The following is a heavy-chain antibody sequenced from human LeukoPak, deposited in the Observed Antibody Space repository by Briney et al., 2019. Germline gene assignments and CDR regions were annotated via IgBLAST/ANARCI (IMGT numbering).Heavy chain of an antibody. CDR2: ISGSGGST. CDR3: AKGSRVEPVAYCDY. V-gene: IGHV3-23*01. J-gene: IGHJ4*02. CDR1: GFTFSSYW. D-gene: IGHD2-2*01. Sequence: GGSLKLSCAASGFTFSSYWMSWVRQAPGKGLEWVSSISGSGGSTYYADSVKGRFTISRDNSKNTLYLQMNSLRAEDTAVYYCAKGSRVEPVAYCDYWGQGTLVTVSS.